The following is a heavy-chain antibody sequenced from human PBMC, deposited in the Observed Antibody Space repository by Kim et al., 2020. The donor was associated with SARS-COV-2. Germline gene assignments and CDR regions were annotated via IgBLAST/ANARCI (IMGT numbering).Heavy chain of an antibody. V-gene: IGHV4-30-2*04. J-gene: IGHJ4*02. D-gene: IGHD2-21*02. Sequence: SRVTISVDTSKNQFALKLSSVTAADTAVYYCARVLAYCGGDCYPGGDYWGQGTLVTVSS. CDR3: ARVLAYCGGDCYPGGDY.